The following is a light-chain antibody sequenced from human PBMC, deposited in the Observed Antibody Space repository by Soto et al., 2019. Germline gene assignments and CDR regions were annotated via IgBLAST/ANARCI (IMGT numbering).Light chain of an antibody. Sequence: QSALTQPASVSGSPGQSITISCTGISSDVGGYNYVSWYQQHPGKVPKLMIYDVSNRPSGVSNRFSGSKSGNTASLTISGLQAEDEADYYCSSYTSSSTVVFGGGTKLTVL. CDR3: SSYTSSSTVV. CDR2: DVS. J-gene: IGLJ2*01. CDR1: SSDVGGYNY. V-gene: IGLV2-14*03.